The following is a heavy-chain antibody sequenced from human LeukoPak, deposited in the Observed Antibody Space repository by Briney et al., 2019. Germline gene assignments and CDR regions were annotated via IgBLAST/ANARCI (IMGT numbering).Heavy chain of an antibody. D-gene: IGHD2-2*01. V-gene: IGHV4-39*01. J-gene: IGHJ3*02. CDR2: IYYSGST. CDR1: GGSISSSSYY. Sequence: PSETLSLTCTVSGGSISSSSYYWGWIRQPPGKGLEWIGSIYYSGSTYYNPSLKSRVSISVDTSKNQLSLKLSSVTAADTAVYYCARSYCSSTCYAVGAFDIWGQGAMVTVSS. CDR3: ARSYCSSTCYAVGAFDI.